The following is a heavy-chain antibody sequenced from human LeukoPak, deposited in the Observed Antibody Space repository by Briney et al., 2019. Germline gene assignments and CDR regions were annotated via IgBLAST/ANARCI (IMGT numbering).Heavy chain of an antibody. CDR1: GYSFTSYW. CDR2: IYPGDSDT. Sequence: GESLKISCQGSGYSFTSYWIGWVRQMPGKGLEWMGIIYPGDSDTRYSPSFQGQVTISADKSISTAYLQWSSLKASDTAMYYCARGHDSSGYYGYFDYWGQGTLVTVSS. D-gene: IGHD3-22*01. CDR3: ARGHDSSGYYGYFDY. V-gene: IGHV5-51*01. J-gene: IGHJ4*02.